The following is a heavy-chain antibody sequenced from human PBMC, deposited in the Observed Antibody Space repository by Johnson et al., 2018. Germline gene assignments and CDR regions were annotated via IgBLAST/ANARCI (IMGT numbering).Heavy chain of an antibody. D-gene: IGHD3-9*01. CDR1: TFTFNTYH. CDR2: ISTTNAI. J-gene: IGHJ3*02. CDR3: VKDQDWAFDI. Sequence: VQLVQSGGGLVQXGGSXRLXCAASTFTFNTYHMNWVRQAPGKGLEWISYISTTNAIFYADSVKGRFTISRDNAKNSLSLQMNRLRAEATAVYYCVKDQDWAFDIWGQGTMVTVSS. V-gene: IGHV3-48*04.